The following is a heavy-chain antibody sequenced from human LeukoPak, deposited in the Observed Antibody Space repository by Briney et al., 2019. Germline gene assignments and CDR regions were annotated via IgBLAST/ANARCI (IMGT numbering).Heavy chain of an antibody. V-gene: IGHV4-34*01. D-gene: IGHD3-22*01. Sequence: SETLSLTCAIYGGSLSGYSWTWIRQPPGRGLEWIGEINYSGSTNYNASLTRRVTISADTSQNQFSLRLNSVTAADTAVYYCARGKYYYDSSGYYYFDYWGQGTLVTVSS. CDR3: ARGKYYYDSSGYYYFDY. CDR1: GGSLSGYS. CDR2: INYSGST. J-gene: IGHJ4*02.